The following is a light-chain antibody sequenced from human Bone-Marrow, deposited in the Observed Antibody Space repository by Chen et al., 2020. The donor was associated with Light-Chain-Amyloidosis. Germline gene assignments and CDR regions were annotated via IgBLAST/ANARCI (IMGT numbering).Light chain of an antibody. CDR3: QSYQGSSQGV. CDR2: EDD. V-gene: IGLV6-57*01. Sequence: NFMLTQPHSVSESPAMTVIISCTSSRGSIATKYVQWYQQRPGSSPPTVIYEDDQRPSGVPDRFSGSIDRSSNSASLTVSGLKTEDEADYYCQSYQGSSQGVFGGGTKLTVL. J-gene: IGLJ3*02. CDR1: RGSIATKY.